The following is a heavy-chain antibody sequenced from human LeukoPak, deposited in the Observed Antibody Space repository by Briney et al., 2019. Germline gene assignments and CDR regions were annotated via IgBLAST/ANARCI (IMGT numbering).Heavy chain of an antibody. J-gene: IGHJ4*02. D-gene: IGHD6-6*01. V-gene: IGHV4-59*08. CDR3: ARRMYSGSLDY. CDR1: GGSISSYY. CDR2: IYYTGST. Sequence: SETLSLTCTVSGGSISSYYWSWIRQPPGKGLEWIGYIYYTGSTNYNPSLKSRVTISVDTSKTQFSLKLSSVTAADTAVYYCARRMYSGSLDYWGQGTLVTVSS.